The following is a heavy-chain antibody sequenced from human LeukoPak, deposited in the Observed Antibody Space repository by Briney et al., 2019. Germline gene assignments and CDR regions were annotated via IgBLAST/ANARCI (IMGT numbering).Heavy chain of an antibody. CDR2: INHSGST. CDR1: GGSFSGYY. J-gene: IGHJ4*02. CDR3: ARASTYGSGLH. Sequence: TSETLSLTCAVYGGSFSGYYWSWIRQPPGKGLEWIGEINHSGSTNYNPSLKSRVTISVDTSKNQFSLKLSSVTAADTAVYYCARASTYGSGLHWGQGTLVTVSS. V-gene: IGHV4-34*01. D-gene: IGHD6-19*01.